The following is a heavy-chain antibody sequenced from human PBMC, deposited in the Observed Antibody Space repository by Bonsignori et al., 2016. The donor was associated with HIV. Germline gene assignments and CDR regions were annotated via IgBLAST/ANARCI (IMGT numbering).Heavy chain of an antibody. J-gene: IGHJ4*02. CDR2: IWYDGSNK. D-gene: IGHD3-22*01. Sequence: WIRQPPGKGLEWVAVIWYDGSNKYYADSVKGRFTISRDNSKNTLYLQMNSLRAEDTAVYYCAKDEIWLDYYDSSGYFDYWGQGTLVTVSS. V-gene: IGHV3-33*06. CDR3: AKDEIWLDYYDSSGYFDY.